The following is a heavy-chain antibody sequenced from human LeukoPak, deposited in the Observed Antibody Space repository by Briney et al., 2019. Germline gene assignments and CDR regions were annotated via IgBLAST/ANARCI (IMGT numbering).Heavy chain of an antibody. CDR3: ACLVPAAMD. Sequence: SETLSLTCAVYGGSFSGYYWSWIRQPPGEGLEWIGEINHSGSTNYNPSLKSRVTISIDTSKNQFSLKLSSVTAADTAVYYCACLVPAAMDWGQGTLVTVSS. CDR1: GGSFSGYY. D-gene: IGHD2-2*01. CDR2: INHSGST. V-gene: IGHV4-34*01. J-gene: IGHJ1*01.